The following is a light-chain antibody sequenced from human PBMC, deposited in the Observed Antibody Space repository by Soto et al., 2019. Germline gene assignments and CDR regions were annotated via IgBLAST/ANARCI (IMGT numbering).Light chain of an antibody. CDR1: QSVLNSDGYNR. V-gene: IGKV2-28*01. CDR2: LGS. CDR3: IQALQTPWT. Sequence: DIVMTQSPLSLPVTPGEAASISCRSSQSVLNSDGYNRMDWYLQKPGRSPQLLIYLGSNRASGGPDSFSVSGSGTDCTLTISRVEAEDVGVYYCIQALQTPWTFGQGTKVEIK. J-gene: IGKJ1*01.